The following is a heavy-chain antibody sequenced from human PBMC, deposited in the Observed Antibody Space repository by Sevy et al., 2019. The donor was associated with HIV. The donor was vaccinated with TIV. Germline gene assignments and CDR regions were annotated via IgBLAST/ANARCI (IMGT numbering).Heavy chain of an antibody. CDR3: ARVIYYGTGSSYYYYYMDV. CDR2: IYYSGST. J-gene: IGHJ6*03. Sequence: SETLSLTCTVSGGSISSYYWSWIRQPPGKGLEWVGYIYYSGSTNYNPSLKSRVTISVDTSKNQCSLKLSSVTTADTAVYYCARVIYYGTGSSYYYYYMDVWGKGTTVTVSS. D-gene: IGHD3-10*01. V-gene: IGHV4-59*01. CDR1: GGSISSYY.